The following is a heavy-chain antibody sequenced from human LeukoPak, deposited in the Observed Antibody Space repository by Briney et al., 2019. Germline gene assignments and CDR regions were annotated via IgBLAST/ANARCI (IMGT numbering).Heavy chain of an antibody. J-gene: IGHJ1*01. D-gene: IGHD2-2*01. CDR3: ATGGCSSTSCYSGKYFQH. CDR1: GFTFDDYA. CDR2: ISWNSGSI. Sequence: GGSLRLSCAASGFTFDDYAMHWVRQAPGKGLEWVSGISWNSGSIGYADSVKGRFTISRDNAKNSLYLQMNSLRAEDTALYYCATGGCSSTSCYSGKYFQHWGQGTLVTVSS. V-gene: IGHV3-9*01.